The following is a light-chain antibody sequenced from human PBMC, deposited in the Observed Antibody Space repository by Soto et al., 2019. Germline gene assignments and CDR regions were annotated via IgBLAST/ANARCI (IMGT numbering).Light chain of an antibody. Sequence: DIQLTQSPSFLSASVGDRVTITCRASQDISDYLAWYQQRPGKAPKLLIYAASTLQSGVPSRFSGSGSGTEFTLTISGLQPEDVATDYGQQLNSYPLSFGGGTKVEIK. CDR1: QDISDY. CDR3: QQLNSYPLS. V-gene: IGKV1-9*01. CDR2: AAS. J-gene: IGKJ4*01.